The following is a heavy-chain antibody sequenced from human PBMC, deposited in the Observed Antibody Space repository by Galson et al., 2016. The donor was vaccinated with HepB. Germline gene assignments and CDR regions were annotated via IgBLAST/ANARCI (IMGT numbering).Heavy chain of an antibody. Sequence: QSGAEVKKPGESLKISCKASGYTFSNYGISWVRQAPGQGLEWMGWISAYNGNTNYTPRLQGRVTMTTDTSTSTAYMDLRSLRSDDTAVYYCARGRLFGDYSYWGQGTLITVSS. CDR2: ISAYNGNT. CDR3: ARGRLFGDYSY. D-gene: IGHD4-17*01. V-gene: IGHV1-18*04. J-gene: IGHJ4*02. CDR1: GYTFSNYG.